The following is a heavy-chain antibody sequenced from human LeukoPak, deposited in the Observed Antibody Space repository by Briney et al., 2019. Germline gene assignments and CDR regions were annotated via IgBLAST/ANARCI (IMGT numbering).Heavy chain of an antibody. CDR2: IYNDGSST. Sequence: PGGSLRLSCAASGFTFSSYWMHWVRQAPGKGLVWVSGIYNDGSSTSNADSVKGRFTISRDNAKNTLYLQMNSLRAEDTAVYYCARGSSGWADYWGQGTLVTVSS. V-gene: IGHV3-74*01. CDR3: ARGSSGWADY. D-gene: IGHD6-19*01. J-gene: IGHJ4*02. CDR1: GFTFSSYW.